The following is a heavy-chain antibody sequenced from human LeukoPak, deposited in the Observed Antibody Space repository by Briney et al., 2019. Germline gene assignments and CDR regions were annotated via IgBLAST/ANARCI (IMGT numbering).Heavy chain of an antibody. D-gene: IGHD3-10*01. J-gene: IGHJ4*02. CDR2: LNHSGST. CDR1: GGSFSGYY. V-gene: IGHV4-34*01. Sequence: AEPLSLTCAVYGGSFSGYYWSWIRQPPGKGLEWIGELNHSGSTNYNPPPKKRVTISVDTSKYQFSLKRSSVTAADTAVYYCARSFDGSGSYNYWGQGTLVTVSS. CDR3: ARSFDGSGSYNY.